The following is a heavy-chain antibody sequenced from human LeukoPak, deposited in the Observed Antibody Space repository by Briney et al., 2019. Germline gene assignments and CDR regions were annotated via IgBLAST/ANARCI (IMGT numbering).Heavy chain of an antibody. V-gene: IGHV3-30*04. D-gene: IGHD4-17*01. CDR3: AKDRTTVTRHPGWDY. J-gene: IGHJ4*02. CDR2: ISYDGSNK. CDR1: GFTFSSYA. Sequence: GGSLRLSCAASGFTFSSYAMHWVRQAPGKGLEWVAVISYDGSNKYYADSVKGRFTISRDNSKNTLYLQMNSLRAEDTAVYYCAKDRTTVTRHPGWDYWGQGTLVTVSS.